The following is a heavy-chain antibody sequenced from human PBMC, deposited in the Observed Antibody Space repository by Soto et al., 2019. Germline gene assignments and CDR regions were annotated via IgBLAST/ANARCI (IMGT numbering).Heavy chain of an antibody. J-gene: IGHJ6*02. CDR3: AGDIVVVPAAITPWYYYYYGMDV. D-gene: IGHD2-2*02. Sequence: PSETLSLTCTVSGGSVSSGSYYWGWIRQPPGKGLEWIGYIYYSGSTNYNPSLKSRVTISVDTSKNQFSLKLSSVTAADTAVYYCAGDIVVVPAAITPWYYYYYGMDVWGQGTTVTVSS. CDR2: IYYSGST. CDR1: GGSVSSGSYY. V-gene: IGHV4-61*01.